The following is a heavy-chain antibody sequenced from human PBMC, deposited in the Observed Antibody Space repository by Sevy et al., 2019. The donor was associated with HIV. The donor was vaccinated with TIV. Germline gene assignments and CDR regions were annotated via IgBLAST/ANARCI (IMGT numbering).Heavy chain of an antibody. CDR1: GFTFSDYY. J-gene: IGHJ6*02. Sequence: GGSLRLSCAASGFTFSDYYMSWIRQAPGKGLEWVSYISSSGSTIYYADSVKGRFTISRDNAKNSLYLQMNSLRAEDTAVYYCARDTGYRSSTSCPTGYYYYYGMDVWGQGTTVTVSS. V-gene: IGHV3-11*01. D-gene: IGHD2-2*01. CDR2: ISSSGSTI. CDR3: ARDTGYRSSTSCPTGYYYYYGMDV.